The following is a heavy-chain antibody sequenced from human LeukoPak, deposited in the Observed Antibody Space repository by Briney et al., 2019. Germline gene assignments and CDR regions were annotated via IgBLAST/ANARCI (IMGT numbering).Heavy chain of an antibody. CDR3: AKQYDSSGYYLFGGFDY. Sequence: SLRLSCAASGFTFDDYAMHWVRQAPGKGLEWVSGISWNSGSIGYADSVKGRFTISRDNAKNSLYLQMNSLRAEDMALYYCAKQYDSSGYYLFGGFDYWGQGTLVTVSS. V-gene: IGHV3-9*03. D-gene: IGHD3-22*01. J-gene: IGHJ4*02. CDR2: ISWNSGSI. CDR1: GFTFDDYA.